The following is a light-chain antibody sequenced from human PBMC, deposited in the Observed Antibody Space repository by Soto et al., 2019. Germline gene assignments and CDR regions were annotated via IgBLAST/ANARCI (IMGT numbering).Light chain of an antibody. CDR2: AAS. Sequence: IQLTQSPSSLSASVGDRVTITCRASQGISSYLAWYQQKPGKAPKLLIYAASTLQSGVPSRFSGSGSGTDFTLTFSSLQTEDFATYYCQQLNSYPLTFGTGTKVDIK. J-gene: IGKJ3*01. CDR3: QQLNSYPLT. CDR1: QGISSY. V-gene: IGKV1-9*01.